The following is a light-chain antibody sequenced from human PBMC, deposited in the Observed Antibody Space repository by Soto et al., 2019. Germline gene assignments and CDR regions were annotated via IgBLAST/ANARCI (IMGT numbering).Light chain of an antibody. V-gene: IGKV1-5*01. CDR3: QQYSSYWT. CDR2: GAS. J-gene: IGKJ1*01. Sequence: DIPITHSPSTLSASLTDGVAMXPRASQSITNWLAWYQQKPGKAPKLLIYGASTLESGVPSRFSGSGSGTEFTLTISSLQSDDFATYYCQQYSSYWTFGQGTKVDIK. CDR1: QSITNW.